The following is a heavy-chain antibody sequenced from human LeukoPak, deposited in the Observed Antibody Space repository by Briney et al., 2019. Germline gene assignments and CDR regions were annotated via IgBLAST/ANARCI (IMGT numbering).Heavy chain of an antibody. J-gene: IGHJ4*02. CDR1: GYTFTGYY. CDR2: INPNSGGT. CDR3: AREGLYSSGWYAGGFDY. V-gene: IGHV1-2*06. D-gene: IGHD6-19*01. Sequence: ASVKVSCKASGYTFTGYYMHWVRQAPGQGLEWMGRINPNSGGTNYAQKFQGRVTMSRDTSISTAYMELSSLRSEDTAVYYCAREGLYSSGWYAGGFDYWGQGTLVTVSS.